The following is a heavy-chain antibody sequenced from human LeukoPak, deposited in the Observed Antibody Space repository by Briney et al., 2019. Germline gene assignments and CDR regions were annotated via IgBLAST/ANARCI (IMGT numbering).Heavy chain of an antibody. CDR2: INPNSGGT. V-gene: IGHV1-2*02. CDR1: GYTFTGYY. J-gene: IGHJ4*02. D-gene: IGHD6-19*01. CDR3: ARDLFPHSSGWLTTWGFDY. Sequence: ASVTVSCKASGYTFTGYYMHWVRQAPGQGLEWMGWINPNSGGTNYAQKFQGRVTMTRDTSISTAYMELSRLRSDDTAVYYCARDLFPHSSGWLTTWGFDYWGQGTLVTVSS.